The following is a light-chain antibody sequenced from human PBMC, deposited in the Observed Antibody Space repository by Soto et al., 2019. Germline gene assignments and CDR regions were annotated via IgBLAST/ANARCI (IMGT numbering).Light chain of an antibody. CDR1: QSVSSN. J-gene: IGKJ1*01. CDR3: QQYNNSWT. V-gene: IGKV3-15*01. CDR2: GAS. Sequence: IVMTQSPATLSVSPGERATLSCRASQSVSSNLAWYQQKPGQAPRLLIYGASMRATGIPARFSGSGSGTEFTLTISSLQSEDFAVYYCQQYNNSWTFGQGTKVEIK.